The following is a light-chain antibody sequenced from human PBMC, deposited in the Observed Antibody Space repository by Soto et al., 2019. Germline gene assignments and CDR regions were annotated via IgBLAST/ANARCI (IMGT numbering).Light chain of an antibody. J-gene: IGLJ2*01. Sequence: QSVLTQSPSVSGAPGQRVTISCTGSSSNIGAAYDVNWYQHLPGTAPKLLIYGNTNRPSGVPDRFSGSKSSTSASLAITGLQADDEAVYYCQSYDSGLTGSVFGGGTKVT. CDR1: SSNIGAAYD. CDR2: GNT. CDR3: QSYDSGLTGSV. V-gene: IGLV1-40*01.